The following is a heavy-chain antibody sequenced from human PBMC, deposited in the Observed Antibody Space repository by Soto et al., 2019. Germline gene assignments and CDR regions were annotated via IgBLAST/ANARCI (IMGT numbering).Heavy chain of an antibody. D-gene: IGHD3-10*01. J-gene: IGHJ4*02. CDR3: ARCPVNYMRATYYFDS. Sequence: QLQLVQSGAAVMKPGSSVKVSCKTSGGTFTDSAFSWVRQAPGQGPEWMGGVIPVLDTANYAQKFLGRLTIAADESTNTVHMELTGLRSGDTAIYFCARCPVNYMRATYYFDSWGQGTLVTVSS. V-gene: IGHV1-69*01. CDR1: GGTFTDSA. CDR2: VIPVLDTA.